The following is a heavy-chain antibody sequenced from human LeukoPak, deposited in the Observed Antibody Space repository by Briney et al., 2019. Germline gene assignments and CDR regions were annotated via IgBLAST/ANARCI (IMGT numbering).Heavy chain of an antibody. V-gene: IGHV3-21*01. CDR3: ARGSGYGSGRNLDY. D-gene: IGHD3-10*01. CDR2: ISSSSSYI. CDR1: GFTFSSYS. Sequence: GGSLRLSCAASGFTFSSYSMNWVRQAPGKGLEWVSSISSSSSYIYYADSVKGRFTISRDNARNSLYLQMNSLRAEDTAVYYCARGSGYGSGRNLDYWGQGTLVTVSS. J-gene: IGHJ4*02.